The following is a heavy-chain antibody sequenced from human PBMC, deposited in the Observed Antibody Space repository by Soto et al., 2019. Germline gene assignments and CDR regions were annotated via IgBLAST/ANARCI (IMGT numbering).Heavy chain of an antibody. CDR3: AKERGREGYSYGLGMDV. CDR1: GFTFSSYG. J-gene: IGHJ6*02. Sequence: GGSLRLSCAASGFTFSSYGMHWVRQAPGKGLEWVAVISYDGSNKYYADSVKGRFTISRDNSKNTLYLQMNSLRAEDTAVYYCAKERGREGYSYGLGMDVWGQGTTVTVSS. D-gene: IGHD5-18*01. CDR2: ISYDGSNK. V-gene: IGHV3-30*18.